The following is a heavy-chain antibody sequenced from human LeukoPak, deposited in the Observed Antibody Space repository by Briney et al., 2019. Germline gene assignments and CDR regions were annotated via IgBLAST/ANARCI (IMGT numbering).Heavy chain of an antibody. D-gene: IGHD3-3*01. CDR1: GFTFSSHW. CDR2: INSDGSST. J-gene: IGHJ3*02. Sequence: GGSLRLSCGASGFTFSSHWMHWVRQAPGKGLVWVSRINSDGSSTSYADSVKGRFTISRDNAKNTLYLQMNSLRAEDTAVYYCTRGYYDFWSGSHDAFDIWGQGTMVTVSS. CDR3: TRGYYDFWSGSHDAFDI. V-gene: IGHV3-74*01.